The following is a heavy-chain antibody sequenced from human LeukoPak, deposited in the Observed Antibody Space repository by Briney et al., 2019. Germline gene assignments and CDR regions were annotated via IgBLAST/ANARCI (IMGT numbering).Heavy chain of an antibody. CDR1: GFTFRNAG. CDR3: ARELSQIVWGGLDY. Sequence: PGGSLRLSCAVSGFTFRNAGMHWVRQAPGKGLEWVAVIWYDGSQKYYADSVKGRFTISRDNSKNMLYLHMNSLRAEDTAVYFCARELSQIVWGGLDYGGQGTLVSVSS. V-gene: IGHV3-33*01. J-gene: IGHJ4*02. CDR2: IWYDGSQK. D-gene: IGHD2-21*01.